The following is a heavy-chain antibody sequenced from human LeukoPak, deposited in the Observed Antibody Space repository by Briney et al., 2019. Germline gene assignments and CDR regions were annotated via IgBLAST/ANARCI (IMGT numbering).Heavy chain of an antibody. CDR2: MNPNSGGT. CDR1: GYTFTGDD. CDR3: ARDTEGRRVPAYLYCYYGMDV. V-gene: IGHV1-2*02. J-gene: IGHJ6*02. Sequence: GASVKVSCTVSGYTFTGDDMPWGRQAPGQGLEAMRWMNPNSGGTNYAQTFQARVTMTRDTSISTAYMELSRLRSDDPAVYSCARDTEGRRVPAYLYCYYGMDVWGQGTTVTVSS. D-gene: IGHD2-2*01.